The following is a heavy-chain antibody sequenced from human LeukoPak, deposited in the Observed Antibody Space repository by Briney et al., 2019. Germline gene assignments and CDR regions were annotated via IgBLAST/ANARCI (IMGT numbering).Heavy chain of an antibody. CDR2: SRNKANFYTT. CDR1: GFTFSDHY. D-gene: IGHD1-26*01. J-gene: IGHJ4*02. Sequence: GSLRLSCVASGFTFSDHYIDWVRQAPGKGLEWVGRSRNKANFYTTEYAASVKARFTISRDDSKNSLNLQMNSLKTEDTAVYYCTRVPRGGTNFDYWGQGTLVTVSS. CDR3: TRVPRGGTNFDY. V-gene: IGHV3-72*01.